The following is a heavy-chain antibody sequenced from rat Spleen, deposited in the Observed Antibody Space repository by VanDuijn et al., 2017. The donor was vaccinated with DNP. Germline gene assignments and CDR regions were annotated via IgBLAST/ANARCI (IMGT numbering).Heavy chain of an antibody. J-gene: IGHJ2*01. Sequence: QVQLKESGPGLVQPSQTLSLTCTVSGFSLTSYNVHWVRQPTGKGLEWMGVIWTGGSTDYNSALKSRLSITRDTSKSQVFLKMNSLQTEDMATYYCTSYYSGDFHYWGQGVMVTVSS. CDR2: IWTGGST. D-gene: IGHD1-1*01. CDR1: GFSLTSYN. V-gene: IGHV2-30*01. CDR3: TSYYSGDFHY.